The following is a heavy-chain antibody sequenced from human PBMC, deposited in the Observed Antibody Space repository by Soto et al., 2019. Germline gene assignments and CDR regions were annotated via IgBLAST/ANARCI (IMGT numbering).Heavy chain of an antibody. Sequence: GGSLRLSCAASGFTFSSYWMSWVRQAPGKGLEWVANIKQDGSEKYYVYSVKGRFTISRDNAKNSLYLQMNSLRAEDTAVYYCARVAYCGGDCYDAFDIWGQGTMVTVSS. D-gene: IGHD2-21*02. CDR3: ARVAYCGGDCYDAFDI. CDR2: IKQDGSEK. CDR1: GFTFSSYW. J-gene: IGHJ3*02. V-gene: IGHV3-7*01.